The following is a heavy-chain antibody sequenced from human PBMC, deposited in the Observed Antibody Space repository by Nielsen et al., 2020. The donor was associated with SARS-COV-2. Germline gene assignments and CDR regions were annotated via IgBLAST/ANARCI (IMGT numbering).Heavy chain of an antibody. V-gene: IGHV1-18*01. J-gene: IGHJ6*02. Sequence: ASVKVSCKASGYTFTSYGISWVRQAPGQGLEWMGWISAYNGNTNYAQKLQGRVTMTTGTSTSTAYMELRSLRSGDTAVYYCARVPSGWEYGMDVWGQGTTVTVSS. CDR3: ARVPSGWEYGMDV. D-gene: IGHD6-19*01. CDR1: GYTFTSYG. CDR2: ISAYNGNT.